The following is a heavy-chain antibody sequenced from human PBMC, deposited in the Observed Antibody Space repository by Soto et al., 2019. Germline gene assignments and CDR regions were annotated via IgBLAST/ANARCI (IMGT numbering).Heavy chain of an antibody. V-gene: IGHV3-53*04. CDR2: IYSGGST. CDR1: GFTVSSNY. CDR3: AIVKLWFADDAFDI. Sequence: GGSLRLSCAASGFTVSSNYMSWVRQAPGKGQEWVSVIYSGGSTYYADSVKGRFTISRHNSKNTQYLQMNSVRAEDTAVYYCAIVKLWFADDAFDIWGQGTMVTVSS. J-gene: IGHJ3*02. D-gene: IGHD3-10*01.